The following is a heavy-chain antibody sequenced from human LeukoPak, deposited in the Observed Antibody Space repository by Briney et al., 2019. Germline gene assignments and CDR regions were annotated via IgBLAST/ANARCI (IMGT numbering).Heavy chain of an antibody. Sequence: PSGTLSLTCAVSGGSVSHSNWWTWVRQSPGKGLEWIGEVHPSEGTNYNPSLKSRVTISLDKSKNQFSLKLSSVTAADTAVYYCARGGMTIFGVVMGRAFDYWGQGTLVTVSS. V-gene: IGHV4-4*02. CDR1: GGSVSHSNW. CDR2: VHPSEGT. CDR3: ARGGMTIFGVVMGRAFDY. D-gene: IGHD3-3*01. J-gene: IGHJ4*02.